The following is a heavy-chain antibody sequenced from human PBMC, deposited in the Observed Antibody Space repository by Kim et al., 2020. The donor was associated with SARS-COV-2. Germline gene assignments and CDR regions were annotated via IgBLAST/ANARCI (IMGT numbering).Heavy chain of an antibody. CDR1: GVTVRSFA. V-gene: IGHV3-23*01. CDR3: VREATVTAFAY. Sequence: GGSLRLSCAASGVTVRSFAMAWVRQAPGKGLEWVSSIAGNGDRTHYAESVKGRFTISRDISQDTVYFQMTSLRVEETAIYYCVREATVTAFAYWRLRTLV. D-gene: IGHD4-17*01. CDR2: IAGNGDRT. J-gene: IGHJ4*02.